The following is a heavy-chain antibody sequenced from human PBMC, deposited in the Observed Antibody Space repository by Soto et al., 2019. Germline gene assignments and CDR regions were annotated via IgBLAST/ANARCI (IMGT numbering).Heavy chain of an antibody. D-gene: IGHD3-10*01. CDR3: ARQLWFGESNFDY. CDR1: GGSISSYY. CDR2: IYYSGST. V-gene: IGHV4-59*08. Sequence: SETLSLTXTVSGGSISSYYWSWIRQPPGKGLEWIGYIYYSGSTNYNPSLKSRVTISVDTSKNQFSLKLSSVTAADTAVYYCARQLWFGESNFDYWGQGTLVTVSS. J-gene: IGHJ4*02.